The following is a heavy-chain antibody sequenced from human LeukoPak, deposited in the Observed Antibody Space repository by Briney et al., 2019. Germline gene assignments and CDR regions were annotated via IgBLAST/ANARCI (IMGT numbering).Heavy chain of an antibody. V-gene: IGHV3-21*06. CDR1: GFTFSSYN. D-gene: IGHD2-2*01. CDR3: ARAGTCSSTSCDGGIEY. J-gene: IGHJ4*02. CDR2: ISDSSRYI. Sequence: KPGGSLRLSCAASGFTFSSYNMNWVRQAPGKGLEWVSAISDSSRYIYYAGSVKGRFTVSRDNSKNLLYLQMDSLRVEDTAVYYCARAGTCSSTSCDGGIEYWGQGTLVTVSS.